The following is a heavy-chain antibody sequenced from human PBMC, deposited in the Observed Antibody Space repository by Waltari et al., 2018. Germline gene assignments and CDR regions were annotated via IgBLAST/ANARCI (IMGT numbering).Heavy chain of an antibody. CDR1: GFSLSTSGMC. J-gene: IGHJ6*03. D-gene: IGHD3-3*01. V-gene: IGHV2-70*01. Sequence: QVTLRESGPALVKPTQTLTLTCTFSGFSLSTSGMCVSWIRQPPGKALEWRALIDWDDDKYYSTSLKTRLTISKDTSKNQVVLTMTNMDPVDTATYYCARIRKDYDFWSGYYPYYYYYYMDVWGKGTTVTVSS. CDR3: ARIRKDYDFWSGYYPYYYYYYMDV. CDR2: IDWDDDK.